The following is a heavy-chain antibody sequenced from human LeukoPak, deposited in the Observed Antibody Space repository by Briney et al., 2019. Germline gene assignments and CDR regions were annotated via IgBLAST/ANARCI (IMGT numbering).Heavy chain of an antibody. J-gene: IGHJ4*02. CDR2: INHSGST. Sequence: SETLSLTCAVYGGSFSGYYWSWIRQPPGKGLEWIGEINHSGSTNYNPSLKSRVTISVDTSKNQFPLKLSSVTAADTAVYCCARAGEMATIYFDYWGQGTLVTVSS. D-gene: IGHD5-24*01. CDR1: GGSFSGYY. V-gene: IGHV4-34*01. CDR3: ARAGEMATIYFDY.